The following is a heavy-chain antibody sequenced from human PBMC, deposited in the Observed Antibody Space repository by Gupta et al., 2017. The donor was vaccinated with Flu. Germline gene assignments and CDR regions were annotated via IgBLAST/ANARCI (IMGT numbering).Heavy chain of an antibody. CDR2: ISYDGSNK. Sequence: QVQLVESGGGVVQPGRSLRLSCAASGFTFSSYGMHWVRQAPGKGLEWVAVISYDGSNKYYADSVKGRFTISRDNSKNTLYLQMNSLRAEDTAVYYCAKMSSSTSCYFLCPEVSQHWGQGTLVTVSS. CDR3: AKMSSSTSCYFLCPEVSQH. V-gene: IGHV3-30*18. D-gene: IGHD2-2*01. CDR1: GFTFSSYG. J-gene: IGHJ1*01.